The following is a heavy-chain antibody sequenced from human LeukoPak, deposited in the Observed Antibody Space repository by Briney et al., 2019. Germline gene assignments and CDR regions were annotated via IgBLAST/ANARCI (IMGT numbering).Heavy chain of an antibody. CDR3: ARDRYYSFDN. CDR1: GFTFSSYS. D-gene: IGHD1-26*01. J-gene: IGHJ4*02. Sequence: PGVSLRLSCAASGFTFSSYSMNWVRQAPGRGLEWVSYIGYSGSPIFYADSVRGGYTISRDNAQNSVFLQMNSLRDEHTAVYYCARDRYYSFDNWGQGTLVPVSS. V-gene: IGHV3-48*02. CDR2: IGYSGSPI.